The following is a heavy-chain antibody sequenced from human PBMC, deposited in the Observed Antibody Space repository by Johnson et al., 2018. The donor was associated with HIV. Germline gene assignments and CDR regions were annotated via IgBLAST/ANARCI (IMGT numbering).Heavy chain of an antibody. J-gene: IGHJ3*02. D-gene: IGHD6-19*01. Sequence: QVQLVESGGGVVQPGRSLRLSCAASVFTFSSYAMHWVRQAPGKGLEWVAVISYDGSNKYYADSVKGRFTISRDNSKNTQYLQMNSLKAEDTAGYYCASESSPGGPDAYDIWGQGTMVTVSS. V-gene: IGHV3-30*04. CDR2: ISYDGSNK. CDR1: VFTFSSYA. CDR3: ASESSPGGPDAYDI.